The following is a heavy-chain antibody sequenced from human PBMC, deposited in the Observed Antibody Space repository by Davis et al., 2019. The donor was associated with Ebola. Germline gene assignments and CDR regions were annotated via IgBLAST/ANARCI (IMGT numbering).Heavy chain of an antibody. CDR3: ARVRKAARVFDY. D-gene: IGHD6-6*01. CDR1: GDAISNSAYP. Sequence: PSETLSLTFTLYGDAISNSAYPGSCVRNHPVRGLEWIGYVYFSGGTSYNPSPQSRITISMDTSENQFSLKLTSVTPADTAVYYFARVRKAARVFDYWGQGTLVAVSS. CDR2: VYFSGGT. V-gene: IGHV4-31*03. J-gene: IGHJ4*02.